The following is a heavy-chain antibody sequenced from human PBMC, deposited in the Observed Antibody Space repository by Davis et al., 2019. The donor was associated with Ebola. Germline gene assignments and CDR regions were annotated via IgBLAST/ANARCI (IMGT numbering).Heavy chain of an antibody. CDR2: INSDGSST. V-gene: IGHV3-74*01. CDR3: ARRYYYYYGMDV. CDR1: GFTFSSYW. Sequence: PGGSLRLSCAASGFTFSSYWMHWVRQAPGKGLVWVSRINSDGSSTSYADSVKGRFTISRDNAKNTLYLQMNSLRAEDTAVYYCARRYYYYYGMDVWGQGTTVTVSS. J-gene: IGHJ6*02.